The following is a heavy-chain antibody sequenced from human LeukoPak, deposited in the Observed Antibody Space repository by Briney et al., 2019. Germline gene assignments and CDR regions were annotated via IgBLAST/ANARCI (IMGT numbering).Heavy chain of an antibody. D-gene: IGHD4-23*01. CDR2: ISSYGDNT. CDR3: ARATNSYGGNSDY. CDR1: GFTFNNYA. Sequence: PGGSLRLSCAASGFTFNNYAMSWVRQAPGKGLEYVSAISSYGDNTYYANSVKDRFTISRDNSKNTLYLQMGSLRADDMAVYYCARATNSYGGNSDYWGQGTLVTVSS. V-gene: IGHV3-64*01. J-gene: IGHJ4*02.